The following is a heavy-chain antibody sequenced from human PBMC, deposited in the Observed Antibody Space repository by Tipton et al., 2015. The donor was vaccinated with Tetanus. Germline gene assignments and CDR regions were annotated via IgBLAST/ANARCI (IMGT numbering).Heavy chain of an antibody. Sequence: SLRLSCAASGFTFSSYEMNWVRQAPGKGLEWVSYISSSGSTIYYADSVKGRFTISRDNAKNSLYLQMNSLRAEDTAVYYCASAVGYSSGWYGTLDAFDIWGQGTMVTVSS. D-gene: IGHD6-19*01. V-gene: IGHV3-48*03. J-gene: IGHJ3*02. CDR3: ASAVGYSSGWYGTLDAFDI. CDR2: ISSSGSTI. CDR1: GFTFSSYE.